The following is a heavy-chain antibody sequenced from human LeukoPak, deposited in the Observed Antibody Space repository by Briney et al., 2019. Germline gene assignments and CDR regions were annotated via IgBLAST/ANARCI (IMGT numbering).Heavy chain of an antibody. D-gene: IGHD3-16*01. CDR2: IYGRESDT. Sequence: GESLKNSCKGSGYSFTNYWIGWVRQMPGKGLEWMGIIYGRESDTRYSPSFEGQVTISADKSISTSYLQWSSLKASDTAMYYPARHFYTWPDLWGQGTLVTVSS. CDR1: GYSFTNYW. V-gene: IGHV5-51*01. J-gene: IGHJ4*02. CDR3: ARHFYTWPDL.